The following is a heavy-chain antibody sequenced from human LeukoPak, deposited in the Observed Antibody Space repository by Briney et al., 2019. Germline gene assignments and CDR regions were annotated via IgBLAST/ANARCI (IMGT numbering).Heavy chain of an antibody. D-gene: IGHD1-26*01. V-gene: IGHV3-30*02. CDR1: GFTFSSYG. J-gene: IGHJ5*02. CDR2: IRYDGSNK. Sequence: GGSLRLSCAASGFTFSSYGMHWVRQAPGKGLEWVAFIRYDGSNKYYADSVKGRFTISRDNSKNTLYLQMNSLRAEDTAVYYCAKEDRWELYNWFDPWGQGTLVTVSS. CDR3: AKEDRWELYNWFDP.